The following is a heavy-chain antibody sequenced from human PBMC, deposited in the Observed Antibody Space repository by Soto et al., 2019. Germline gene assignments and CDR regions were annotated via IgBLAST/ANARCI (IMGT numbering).Heavy chain of an antibody. CDR2: IYSGGST. CDR3: AKVTSYYYDSSGFH. J-gene: IGHJ4*02. Sequence: EVQLVESGGGLIQPGGSLRLSCAASGFTVSSNYMSWVRQAPGKGLEWVSVIYSGGSTYYADSVKGRFTISRDNSKNTLYLQMNSLRAEDTAVYYCAKVTSYYYDSSGFHWGQGTLVTVSS. D-gene: IGHD3-22*01. V-gene: IGHV3-53*01. CDR1: GFTVSSNY.